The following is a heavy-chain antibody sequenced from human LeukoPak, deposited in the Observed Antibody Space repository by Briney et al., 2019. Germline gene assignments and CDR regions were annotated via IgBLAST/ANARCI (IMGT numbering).Heavy chain of an antibody. J-gene: IGHJ4*02. Sequence: ASVKVSCKASGYTFTSYGISWVRQAPGQGLEWMGWISAYNGNTNYAQKLQGRVTMTTDPSTSTAYMELRSLRSDDTAVYYCARDGHVAVPALPGYWGQGTLVTVSS. CDR3: ARDGHVAVPALPGY. CDR2: ISAYNGNT. D-gene: IGHD2-2*01. CDR1: GYTFTSYG. V-gene: IGHV1-18*01.